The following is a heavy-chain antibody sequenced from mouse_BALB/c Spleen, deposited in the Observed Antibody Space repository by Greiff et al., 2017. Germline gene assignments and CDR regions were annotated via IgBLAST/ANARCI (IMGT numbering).Heavy chain of an antibody. D-gene: IGHD1-2*01. CDR2: INPSTGYT. J-gene: IGHJ4*01. CDR3: ARRVNSLLRSYAIDY. Sequence: VKLMESGAELAKPGASVKMSCKASGYTFTSYWMHWVKQRPGQGLEWIGYINPSTGYTEYNQKFKDKATLTADKSSSTAYMQLSSLTSEDSAVYYCARRVNSLLRSYAIDYWGQGTSVTVSS. CDR1: GYTFTSYW. V-gene: IGHV1-7*01.